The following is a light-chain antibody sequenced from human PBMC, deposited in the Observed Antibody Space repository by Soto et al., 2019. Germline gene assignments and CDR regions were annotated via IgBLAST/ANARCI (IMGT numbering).Light chain of an antibody. Sequence: ETVMAQSPVPLSVSPGERATLSCRASQSISSNLAWYQQKPGQAPRLLIYGASTRATGIPARFTGSGSGTEFTLTISSLQSEDFAVYYGQQYNNWPRWTFGRGTRVEIK. J-gene: IGKJ1*01. CDR1: QSISSN. CDR2: GAS. CDR3: QQYNNWPRWT. V-gene: IGKV3-15*01.